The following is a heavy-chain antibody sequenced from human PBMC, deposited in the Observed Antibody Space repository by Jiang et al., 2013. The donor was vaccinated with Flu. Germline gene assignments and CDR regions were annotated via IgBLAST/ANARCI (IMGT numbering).Heavy chain of an antibody. Sequence: PGLVKPSGTLSLTCAVSGGSISSSNWWSWVRQPPGKGLEWIGEIYHSGSTNYNPSLKSRVTISVDKSKNQFSLKLSSVTAADTAVYYCARVQGVFPTSSGWYWAYFDYWGQGTLVTVSS. CDR3: ARVQGVFPTSSGWYWAYFDY. V-gene: IGHV4-4*02. J-gene: IGHJ4*02. D-gene: IGHD6-19*01. CDR1: GGSISSSNW. CDR2: IYHSGST.